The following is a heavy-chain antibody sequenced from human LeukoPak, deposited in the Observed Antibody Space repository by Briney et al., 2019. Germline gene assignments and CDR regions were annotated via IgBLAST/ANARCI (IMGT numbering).Heavy chain of an antibody. CDR3: ARDSADYYGSGSQLDY. V-gene: IGHV4-39*07. Sequence: PSETLSLTCTVSGGSLRSSSYYWGWLRQPPGKGLEWIGSIYYSGSTYYNPSLKSRVTISVDTSKNQFSLKLSSVTAADTAVYYCARDSADYYGSGSQLDYWGQGTLVTVSS. CDR1: GGSLRSSSYY. CDR2: IYYSGST. J-gene: IGHJ4*02. D-gene: IGHD3-10*01.